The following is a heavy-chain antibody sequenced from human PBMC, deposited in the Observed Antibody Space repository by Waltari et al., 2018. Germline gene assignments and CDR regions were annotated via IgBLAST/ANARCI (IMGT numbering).Heavy chain of an antibody. CDR2: INHSGST. D-gene: IGHD1-26*01. V-gene: IGHV4-34*01. Sequence: QVQLQQWGAGLLKPSETLSLTCAVYGGSFSGYYWSWIRQPPGKGLEWIGEINHSGSTNYNPSLKSRVTISVDTSKNQFSLKLSSVTAADTAVYYCARGPSDSGSYSECFQHWGQGTLVTVSS. J-gene: IGHJ1*01. CDR3: ARGPSDSGSYSECFQH. CDR1: GGSFSGYY.